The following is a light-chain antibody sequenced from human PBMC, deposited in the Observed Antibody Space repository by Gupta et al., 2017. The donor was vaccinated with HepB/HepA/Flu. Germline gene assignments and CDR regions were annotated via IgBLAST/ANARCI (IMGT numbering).Light chain of an antibody. V-gene: IGLV3-1*01. CDR1: KLGHKY. CDR2: QDS. J-gene: IGLJ2*01. CDR3: QAWNSSTVV. Sequence: SYELTQPPSVSVSPGQTASITCSGDKLGHKYACWYQQRPGQSPVLVIYQDSKRPSGIPERFSGSNSGNTATLTIGGTQAMDEADYYCQAWNSSTVVFGGGTKLTVL.